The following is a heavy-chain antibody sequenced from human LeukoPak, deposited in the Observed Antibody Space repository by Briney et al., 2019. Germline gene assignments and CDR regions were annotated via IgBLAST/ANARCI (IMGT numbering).Heavy chain of an antibody. J-gene: IGHJ4*02. CDR1: GFTFSSYG. V-gene: IGHV3-30*18. CDR2: ISYDGSNK. D-gene: IGHD2-8*01. CDR3: AKDNGDTDAGY. Sequence: PGGSLRLSCAASGFTFSSYGMHWVRQAPGKGLEWVAVISYDGSNKYYADSVKGRFTISRDNSKNTLYLQMNSLRAEDTAVYYCAKDNGDTDAGYWGQGTLVTVSS.